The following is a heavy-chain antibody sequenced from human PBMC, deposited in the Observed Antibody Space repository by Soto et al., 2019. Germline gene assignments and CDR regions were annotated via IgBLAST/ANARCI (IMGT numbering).Heavy chain of an antibody. V-gene: IGHV3-23*01. CDR3: AKSRYSDSSGDFYDY. J-gene: IGHJ4*02. CDR2: IGGSGRTT. CDR1: AFTFNNYA. D-gene: IGHD3-22*01. Sequence: GGSLRLSCAASAFTFNNYAMSWVRHAPGKGLEWVSGIGGSGRTTYYADSVKGRFTISRDNSNNTLFLQMNSLRAEDTAIYYCAKSRYSDSSGDFYDYWGQGTLVTVSS.